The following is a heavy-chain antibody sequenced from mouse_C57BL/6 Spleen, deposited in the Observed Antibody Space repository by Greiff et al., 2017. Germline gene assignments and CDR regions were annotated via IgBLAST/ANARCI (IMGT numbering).Heavy chain of an antibody. V-gene: IGHV1-74*01. J-gene: IGHJ3*01. CDR3: SPYYGSSGGFAY. Sequence: QVQLQQPGAELVKPGASVKVSCKASGYTFTSYWMHWVKQRPGQGLEWIGRIHPSDSDTNYNHKFKGKATLTVDKSSSTAYMQLSSLTSEDSAVYYCSPYYGSSGGFAYWGQGTLVTVSA. CDR1: GYTFTSYW. CDR2: IHPSDSDT. D-gene: IGHD1-1*01.